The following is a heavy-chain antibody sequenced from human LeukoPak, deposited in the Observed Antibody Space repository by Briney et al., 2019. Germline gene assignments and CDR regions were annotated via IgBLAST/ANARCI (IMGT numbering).Heavy chain of an antibody. CDR2: ISSSSSNK. D-gene: IGHD4-17*01. Sequence: PGGSLRLSCAASGFPFSRYSMNWVRQAPGEGPEWVSSISSSSSNKDYVDSVKGRFTVSRDNAKNSLYLQMNSLRAEDTALYYCAKDLYSDYGDYGGAFDIWGQGTMVTVSS. CDR3: AKDLYSDYGDYGGAFDI. CDR1: GFPFSRYS. J-gene: IGHJ3*02. V-gene: IGHV3-21*04.